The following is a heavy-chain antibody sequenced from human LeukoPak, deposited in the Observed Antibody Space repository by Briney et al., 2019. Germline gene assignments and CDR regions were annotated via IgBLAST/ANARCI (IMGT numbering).Heavy chain of an antibody. V-gene: IGHV1-69*01. D-gene: IGHD2-15*01. CDR1: GGTFSSYA. CDR2: IIPIFGTA. Sequence: ASAKVSCKASGGTFSSYAISWVRQAPGQGLEWMGGIIPIFGTANYAQKFQGRVTITADESTSTAYMELSSLRSEDTAVYYCARDQGYCSGGSCYPLDYWGQGTLVTVSS. CDR3: ARDQGYCSGGSCYPLDY. J-gene: IGHJ4*02.